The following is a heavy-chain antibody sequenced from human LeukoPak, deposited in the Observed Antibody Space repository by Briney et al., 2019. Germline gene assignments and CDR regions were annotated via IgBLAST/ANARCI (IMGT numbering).Heavy chain of an antibody. CDR3: ARDRDYYGYSSGWLLWDYYYGMDV. D-gene: IGHD6-19*01. V-gene: IGHV3-21*01. CDR2: ISSSSSYI. Sequence: GGSLRLSCAASGFTFSSYSMNWVRQAPGKGLEWVSSISSSSSYIYYADSVKGRFTIPRDNAKNSLYLQMNSLRAEDTAVYYCARDRDYYGYSSGWLLWDYYYGMDVWGQGTTVTVSS. CDR1: GFTFSSYS. J-gene: IGHJ6*02.